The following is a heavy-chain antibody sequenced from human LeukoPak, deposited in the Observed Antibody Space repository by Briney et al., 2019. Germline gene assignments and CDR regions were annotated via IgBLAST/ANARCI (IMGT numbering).Heavy chain of an antibody. CDR1: GGSISSYY. J-gene: IGHJ2*01. V-gene: IGHV4-4*07. CDR3: ARVGYCSSTSCYVRYFDL. D-gene: IGHD2-2*01. CDR2: IYTSGST. Sequence: PSETLSLTCTVSGGSISSYYWSWIRQPAGKGLEWIGRIYTSGSTNYNPSLKSRVTMSVDTSKNQFSLKLSSVTVADTAVYYCARVGYCSSTSCYVRYFDLWGRGTLVTVSS.